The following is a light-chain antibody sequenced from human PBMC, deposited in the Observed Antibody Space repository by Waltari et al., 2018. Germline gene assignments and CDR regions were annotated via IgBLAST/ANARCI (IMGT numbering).Light chain of an antibody. V-gene: IGKV3-15*01. CDR3: QQFKDWPPT. J-gene: IGKJ1*01. CDR2: AAS. CDR1: QSISSN. Sequence: EMVMTQSPATLSVSLGERAPLSCRASQSISSNLAWYQQKPVQAPSLLISAASTRATGVPARFSGRGSGTEFNLTISSMQSEDFAVYYCQQFKDWPPTFGQGTKVEIK.